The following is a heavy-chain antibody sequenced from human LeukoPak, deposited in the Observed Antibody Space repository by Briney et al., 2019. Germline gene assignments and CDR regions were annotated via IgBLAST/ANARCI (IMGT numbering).Heavy chain of an antibody. CDR1: GFTFATYG. CDR3: AKSGQDSSSWYAGDWYFDL. J-gene: IGHJ2*01. V-gene: IGHV3-23*01. CDR2: ISGSGGST. Sequence: PGGSLRLSCAASGFTFATYGTSWVRQAPGKGLEWVSAISGSGGSTYYADSVKGRFTISRDNSKNTLYLQMNSLRAEDTAVYYCAKSGQDSSSWYAGDWYFDLWGRGTLVTVS. D-gene: IGHD6-13*01.